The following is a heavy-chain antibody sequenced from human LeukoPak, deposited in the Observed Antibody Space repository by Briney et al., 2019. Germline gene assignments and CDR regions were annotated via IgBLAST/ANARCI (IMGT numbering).Heavy chain of an antibody. V-gene: IGHV1-69*13. CDR1: GYTLTAYY. D-gene: IGHD3-3*01. CDR3: ARGSLTIFGVVTMLPLSP. Sequence: ASVKVSCKASGYTLTAYYMHWMRQAPGQGLEWMGGIIPIFGTANYAQKFQGRVTITADESTSTAYMELSSLRSEDTAVYYCARGSLTIFGVVTMLPLSPWGQGTLVTVSS. J-gene: IGHJ5*02. CDR2: IIPIFGTA.